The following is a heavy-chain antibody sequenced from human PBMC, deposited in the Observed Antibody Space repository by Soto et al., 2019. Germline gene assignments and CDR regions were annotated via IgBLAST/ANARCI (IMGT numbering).Heavy chain of an antibody. CDR3: DAGSCRSSGSYCFVP. J-gene: IGHJ5*01. D-gene: IGHD2-2*01. V-gene: IGHV4-30-4*01. Sequence: PAETLCFPCTVSGGAFRGGDYHWCGIRQAPAEGVAWVGYLYDSATYHNPPLKRGVLISVDTSKHQFSLQLSPVTAADTAVYYCDAGSCRSSGSYCFVPWGQGTLVTVSS. CDR1: GGAFRGGDYH. CDR2: LYDSAT.